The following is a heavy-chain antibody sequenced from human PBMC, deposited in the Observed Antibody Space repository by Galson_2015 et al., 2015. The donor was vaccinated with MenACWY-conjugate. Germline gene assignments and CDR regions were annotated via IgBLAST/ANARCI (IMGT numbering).Heavy chain of an antibody. V-gene: IGHV3-7*05. CDR2: IETDGSQK. J-gene: IGHJ4*02. D-gene: IGHD2/OR15-2a*01. Sequence: SLRLSCAASGFTFSGNWMTWVRQAPGKGLEWVANIETDGSQKNYVDSVKGRFTISRDNAKNSLYLQMNSLRAEDTAVYYCVRGGADCNTGYFDYWGQGTLVTVSS. CDR1: GFTFSGNW. CDR3: VRGGADCNTGYFDY.